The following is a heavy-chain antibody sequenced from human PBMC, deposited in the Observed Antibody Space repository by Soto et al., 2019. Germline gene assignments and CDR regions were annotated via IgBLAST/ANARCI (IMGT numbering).Heavy chain of an antibody. CDR3: AREVTGTYYYYYGMDV. CDR2: TYYRSKWYN. V-gene: IGHV6-1*01. J-gene: IGHJ6*02. CDR1: GDSVSSNSSA. D-gene: IGHD1-20*01. Sequence: SRTLSLTCAISGDSVSSNSSAWNWISQSPSRGLEWLGRTYYRSKWYNDYAVSVKSRITINPDTSKNQFSLQLNSVTPEDTAVYYCAREVTGTYYYYYGMDVWGQGTTVTVSS.